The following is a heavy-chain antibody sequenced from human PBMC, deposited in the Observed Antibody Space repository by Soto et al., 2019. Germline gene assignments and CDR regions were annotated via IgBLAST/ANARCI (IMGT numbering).Heavy chain of an antibody. D-gene: IGHD3-16*01. V-gene: IGHV1-18*01. CDR1: SGTVTSYG. CDR3: AMVDLYVTHTTQDV. J-gene: IGHJ6*01. Sequence: SVKVCCKASSGTVTSYGISWVRQTPGKGREWIGWLADXNGNTXYATKVTGRLXXTTNTYTXXAFTALGSMTSAHPAVYYCAMVDLYVTHTTQDVWGQGTTVTVSS. CDR2: LADXNGNT.